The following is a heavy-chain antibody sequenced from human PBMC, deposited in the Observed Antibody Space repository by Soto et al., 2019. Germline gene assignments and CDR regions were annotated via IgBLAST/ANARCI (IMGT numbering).Heavy chain of an antibody. D-gene: IGHD2-15*01. CDR3: ARELVGNWFDP. Sequence: PSETLSLTCTVSGGSISSGDYYWSWIRQPPGKGLEWIGYIYYSGSTYYNPSLKSRVTISVDTSKNQFSLKLSSVTAADTAVYYCARELVGNWFDPWGQGTLVTVSS. CDR1: GGSISSGDYY. V-gene: IGHV4-30-4*01. J-gene: IGHJ5*02. CDR2: IYYSGST.